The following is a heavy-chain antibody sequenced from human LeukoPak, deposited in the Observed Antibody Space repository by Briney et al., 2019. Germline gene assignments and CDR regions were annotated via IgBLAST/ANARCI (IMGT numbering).Heavy chain of an antibody. V-gene: IGHV4-34*01. J-gene: IGHJ5*02. D-gene: IGHD2-15*01. CDR3: ARHRCSGGSCYSMNWFDP. CDR1: RGPSSGYY. Sequence: PSETLSLTCAVYRGPSSGYYWSWIRQPPGKGLEWIGEINHSGSTNYNPSLKSRVTISVDTSKNQFSLKLSSVTAADTAVYYCARHRCSGGSCYSMNWFDPWGKGTLVTVSS. CDR2: INHSGST.